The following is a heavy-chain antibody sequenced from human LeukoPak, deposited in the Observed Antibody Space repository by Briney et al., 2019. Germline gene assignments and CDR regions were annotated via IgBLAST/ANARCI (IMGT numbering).Heavy chain of an antibody. Sequence: GGSLRLSCAASGFMFDDYAIHWVRQVPGRGLEWVSLISGVGVSSFYADSVRGRFTISRDNNNTSLSLQMYSLTTEDTAFYYGAREQFSHTSNYFDNWGQGILVTVSS. CDR1: GFMFDDYA. V-gene: IGHV3-43*02. D-gene: IGHD5-24*01. J-gene: IGHJ4*02. CDR3: AREQFSHTSNYFDN. CDR2: ISGVGVSS.